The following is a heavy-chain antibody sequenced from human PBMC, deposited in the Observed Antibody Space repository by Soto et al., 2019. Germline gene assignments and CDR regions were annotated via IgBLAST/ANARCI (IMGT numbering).Heavy chain of an antibody. J-gene: IGHJ6*03. CDR2: ISYDGSNK. D-gene: IGHD4-17*01. Sequence: QVQLVESGGGVVQPGRSLRLSCAASGFTFSSYGMHWVRQAPGKGLEWVAVISYDGSNKYYADSVKGRFTISRDNSKNALYLQMNSLRAEDTAVYYCAKDWMTTVTTWTPYYYYMDVWGKGTTVTVSS. V-gene: IGHV3-30*18. CDR3: AKDWMTTVTTWTPYYYYMDV. CDR1: GFTFSSYG.